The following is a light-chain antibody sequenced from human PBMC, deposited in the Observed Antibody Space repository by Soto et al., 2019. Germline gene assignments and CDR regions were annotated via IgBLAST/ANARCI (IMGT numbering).Light chain of an antibody. CDR1: NSDIGGYNY. CDR2: DVS. J-gene: IGLJ2*01. V-gene: IGLV2-14*03. CDR3: SSYTSRSTLGV. Sequence: QSVLTQPAFVSGSPGQSITISCAGTNSDIGGYNYVSWYQQHPGKAPKLMIYDVSNRPSGVSYRFSGSKSGNTASLTISGLQAEDEADYYCSSYTSRSTLGVFGGGTKLTV.